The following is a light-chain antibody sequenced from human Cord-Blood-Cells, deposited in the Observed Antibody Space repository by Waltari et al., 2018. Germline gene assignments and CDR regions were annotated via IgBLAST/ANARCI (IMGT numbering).Light chain of an antibody. CDR3: QQRSNWPT. J-gene: IGKJ1*01. CDR1: QGVSSY. V-gene: IGKV3-11*01. Sequence: EIVLTQSLATLSLSPGERATLSCRASQGVSSYLAWYQQKPGQAPRLRISDASNRATGIPARFSGSGSGTDFTLTISSLEPEDFAVYYCQQRSNWPTFGQGTKVEIK. CDR2: DAS.